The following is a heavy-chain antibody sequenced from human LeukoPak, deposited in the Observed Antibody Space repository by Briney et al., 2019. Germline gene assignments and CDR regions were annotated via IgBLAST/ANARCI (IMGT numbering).Heavy chain of an antibody. CDR3: ARGGATDAFDI. J-gene: IGHJ3*02. CDR2: ISGYSSTL. CDR1: GFTFSSYS. Sequence: PGGSLRLSCAASGFTFSSYSMNWVRQAPGKGLEWVSYISGYSSTLYYADSVKGRFTISRDNSKNTLYLQMNSLRAEDTAVYYCARGGATDAFDIWGQGTMVTVSS. D-gene: IGHD5-12*01. V-gene: IGHV3-48*01.